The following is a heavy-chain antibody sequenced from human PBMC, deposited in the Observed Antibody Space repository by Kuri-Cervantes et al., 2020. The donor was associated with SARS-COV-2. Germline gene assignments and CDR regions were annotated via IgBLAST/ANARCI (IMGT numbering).Heavy chain of an antibody. CDR2: ISAYNGNT. D-gene: IGHD3-10*01. Sequence: ASVKVSCKASGYTFTSYGISWVRQAPGQGLEWMGWISAYNGNTNYAQRLQGRVTMTTDTPTSTAYMELRSLRSDDTAVYYCARARGFGTETNWFDPWGQGTLVTVSS. CDR1: GYTFTSYG. V-gene: IGHV1-18*04. CDR3: ARARGFGTETNWFDP. J-gene: IGHJ5*02.